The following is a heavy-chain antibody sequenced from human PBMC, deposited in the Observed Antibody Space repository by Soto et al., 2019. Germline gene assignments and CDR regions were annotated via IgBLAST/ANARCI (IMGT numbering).Heavy chain of an antibody. CDR3: ARERVAAAGPLPRFDP. J-gene: IGHJ5*02. CDR2: IIPILGIA. V-gene: IGHV1-69*04. Sequence: GASVKVSCKASGRTFSSYTISWVRQAPGQGLEWMGRIIPILGIANYAQKFQGRVTITADKSTSTAYMELSSLRSEDTAVYYCARERVAAAGPLPRFDPWGQGTLVTVSS. D-gene: IGHD6-13*01. CDR1: GRTFSSYT.